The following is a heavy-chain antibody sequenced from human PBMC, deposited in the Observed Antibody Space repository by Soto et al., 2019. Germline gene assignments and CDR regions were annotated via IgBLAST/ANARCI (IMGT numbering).Heavy chain of an antibody. J-gene: IGHJ6*02. CDR3: ARSDQQPTYYYYGMDV. CDR2: INHSGST. CDR1: GGSFSGYY. V-gene: IGHV4-34*01. Sequence: QVQLQQWGAGLLKPSETLSLTCAVYGGSFSGYYWSWIRQPPGKGLEWIGEINHSGSTNYNPSLKSRVTTSVASYNNQSFLMLTAAAAAKAAVYCARSDQQPTYYYYGMDVWGQGTTVTVSS. D-gene: IGHD6-13*01.